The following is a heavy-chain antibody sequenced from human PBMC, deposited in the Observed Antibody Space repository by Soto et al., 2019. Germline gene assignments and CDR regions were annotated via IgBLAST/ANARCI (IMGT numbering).Heavy chain of an antibody. CDR1: GFTFSSYG. D-gene: IGHD3-22*01. CDR2: ISYDGSNK. Sequence: GGSLRLSCAASGFTFSSYGMHWVRQAPGKGLEWVAVISYDGSNKYYADSVKGRFTISRDNSKNTLYLQMNSLRAEDTAVYYCAKSLDSSGYYHFDYWGQGTXVTVSS. V-gene: IGHV3-30*18. CDR3: AKSLDSSGYYHFDY. J-gene: IGHJ4*02.